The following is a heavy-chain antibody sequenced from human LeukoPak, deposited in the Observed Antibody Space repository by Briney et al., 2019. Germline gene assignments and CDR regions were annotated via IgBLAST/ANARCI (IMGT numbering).Heavy chain of an antibody. CDR2: INYSGST. CDR3: ARRLNYYDSSGPRYNWFDP. Sequence: PSETLSLTCAVSGGSISSYYCSWIGQPPGQGLEWSGYINYSGSTYYNPSLKSRVTISVDTSKNQFSLKLSSVTAADTAVYYCARRLNYYDSSGPRYNWFDPWGQGTLVTVSS. V-gene: IGHV4-59*01. D-gene: IGHD3-22*01. CDR1: GGSISSYY. J-gene: IGHJ5*02.